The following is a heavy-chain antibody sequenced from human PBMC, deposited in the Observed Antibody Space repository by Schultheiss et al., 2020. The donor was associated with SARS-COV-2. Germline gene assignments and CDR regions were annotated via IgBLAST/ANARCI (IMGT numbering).Heavy chain of an antibody. V-gene: IGHV4-59*01. CDR3: ARGRFSDAFDI. CDR2: IYYSGST. Sequence: SETLSLTCTVSGGSISSYYWSWIRQPPGKGLEWIGYIYYSGSTYYNPSLKSRVTISLDTSKNHFSLKVSSVTAADTAVYYCARGRFSDAFDIWGQGTMVTVSS. J-gene: IGHJ3*02. CDR1: GGSISSYY. D-gene: IGHD3-3*01.